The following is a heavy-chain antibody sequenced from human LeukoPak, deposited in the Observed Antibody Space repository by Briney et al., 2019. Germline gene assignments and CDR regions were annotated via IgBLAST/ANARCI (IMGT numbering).Heavy chain of an antibody. V-gene: IGHV1-69*04. Sequence: SVKVSCKASGGTFSSYAVSWVRPAPGQGLEWMGRIIPILGIANYAQKFQGRVTITADKSTSTAYMELSSLRSEDTAVYYCARGYYDSRGQPDYYYGMDVWGQGTTVTVSS. D-gene: IGHD3-22*01. J-gene: IGHJ6*02. CDR2: IIPILGIA. CDR3: ARGYYDSRGQPDYYYGMDV. CDR1: GGTFSSYA.